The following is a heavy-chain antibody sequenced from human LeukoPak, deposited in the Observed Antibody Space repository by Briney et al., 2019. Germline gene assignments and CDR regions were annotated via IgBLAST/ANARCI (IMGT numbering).Heavy chain of an antibody. J-gene: IGHJ4*02. CDR3: ARATEYYGSGSYYNH. V-gene: IGHV1-69*01. CDR2: IIPIFGTA. D-gene: IGHD3-10*01. Sequence: SVKVPCKASGGTFSSYAISWVRQAPGQGLEWIGGIIPIFGTANYAQKFQGRVTITADESTSTAYMELSSLRSEDTAVYYCARATEYYGSGSYYNHWGQGTLVTVSS. CDR1: GGTFSSYA.